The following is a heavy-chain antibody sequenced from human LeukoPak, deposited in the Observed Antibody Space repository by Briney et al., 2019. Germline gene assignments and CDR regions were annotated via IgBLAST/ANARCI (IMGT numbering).Heavy chain of an antibody. V-gene: IGHV4-39*01. CDR3: ARQIGNDGLYYYYYYYMDV. Sequence: SETLSLTCTVSGGSISSSSYYWGWIRQPPGKGLEWIGSIYYSGSTYYNPSLKSRVTISVDTSKNQFSLKLSSVTAADTAVYYCARQIGNDGLYYYYYYYMDVWGKGTTVTVSS. CDR1: GGSISSSSYY. J-gene: IGHJ6*03. CDR2: IYYSGST. D-gene: IGHD1-1*01.